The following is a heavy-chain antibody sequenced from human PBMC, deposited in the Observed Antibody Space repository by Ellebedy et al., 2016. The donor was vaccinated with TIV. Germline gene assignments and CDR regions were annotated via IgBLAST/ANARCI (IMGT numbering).Heavy chain of an antibody. Sequence: GESLKISCTASGFAFSRYTMNWVRQAPGKGLQWVSYISSGSTTKDYADSVKGRFTISRDNAKNSLYLQMNSLRAEDTAVYYCARGSYGFDFWGQGTLVTVSS. V-gene: IGHV3-48*04. D-gene: IGHD5-18*01. CDR3: ARGSYGFDF. J-gene: IGHJ4*02. CDR1: GFAFSRYT. CDR2: ISSGSTTK.